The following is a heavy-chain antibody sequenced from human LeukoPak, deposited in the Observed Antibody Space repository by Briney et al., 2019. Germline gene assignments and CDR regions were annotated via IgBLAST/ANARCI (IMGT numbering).Heavy chain of an antibody. CDR3: ARGPHYGSGSYYSSPMDY. CDR2: IYTSGST. Sequence: SETLSLTCTVSGGSISSYYWSWIRQPAGKGLEWIGRIYTSGSTNYNPSLKSRVTISVDTSKNQFSLKLSSVTAADTAVYYCARGPHYGSGSYYSSPMDYWGQGTLVTVSS. CDR1: GGSISSYY. D-gene: IGHD3-10*01. J-gene: IGHJ4*02. V-gene: IGHV4-4*07.